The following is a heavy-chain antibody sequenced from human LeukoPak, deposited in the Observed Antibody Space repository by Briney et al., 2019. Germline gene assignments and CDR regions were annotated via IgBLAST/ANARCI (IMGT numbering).Heavy chain of an antibody. D-gene: IGHD3-22*01. CDR1: GGTFSSYT. Sequence: SAKVSCKASGGTFSSYTISWVRQAPGQGLEWMGRIIPILGIANYAQKFQGRVTITADKSTSTAYMELSSLRSEGTAVYYCARGTNYYDSRGSFNYWGQGTLVTVSS. V-gene: IGHV1-69*02. J-gene: IGHJ4*02. CDR2: IIPILGIA. CDR3: ARGTNYYDSRGSFNY.